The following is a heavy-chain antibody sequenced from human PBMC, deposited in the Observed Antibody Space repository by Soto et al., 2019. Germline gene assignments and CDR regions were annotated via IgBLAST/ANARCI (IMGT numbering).Heavy chain of an antibody. CDR1: GGTFSSYG. D-gene: IGHD3-10*01. V-gene: IGHV1-69*12. CDR2: IIPIFGTA. Sequence: QVQLVQSGAEVKKPGSSVKVSCKASGGTFSSYGVSWVRQAPGQGLEWMGGIIPIFGTANHAQKFQGRVTMTADESTSTAYMELSSLRSEDTAVYYCARSGARPGDYYYGMDVWVQGTTVTVSS. J-gene: IGHJ6*02. CDR3: ARSGARPGDYYYGMDV.